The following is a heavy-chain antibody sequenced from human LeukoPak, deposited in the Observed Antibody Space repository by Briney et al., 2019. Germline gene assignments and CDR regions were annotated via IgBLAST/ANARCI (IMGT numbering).Heavy chain of an antibody. CDR3: ARTGDSTGYYVWLDP. Sequence: GGSLRLSCAASGFIFSTYSMNWVRQAPGKGLEWVSYISRSGSTIYYADSVKGRFTISRDNAKNSLYLQLNSLRDEDTAVYYCARTGDSTGYYVWLDPWGQGILVTVSS. V-gene: IGHV3-48*02. D-gene: IGHD6-19*01. CDR1: GFIFSTYS. J-gene: IGHJ5*02. CDR2: ISRSGSTI.